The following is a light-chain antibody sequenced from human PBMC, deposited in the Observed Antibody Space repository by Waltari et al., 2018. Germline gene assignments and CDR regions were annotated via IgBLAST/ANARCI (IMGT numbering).Light chain of an antibody. CDR1: SSNIGRNF. CDR2: RNA. Sequence: QSVLTQPPSASGTPGQRVTISCSGSSSNIGRNFVYWYQQLPGTAPKPLISRNAQRPSGVPDRFSGSKSGTSASLAISGLRSEDEADYYCAAWDDSLTGWVFGGGTKLTVL. CDR3: AAWDDSLTGWV. V-gene: IGLV1-47*01. J-gene: IGLJ3*02.